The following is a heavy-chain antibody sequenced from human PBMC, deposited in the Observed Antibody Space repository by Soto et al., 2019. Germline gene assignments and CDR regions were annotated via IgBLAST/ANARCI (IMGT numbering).Heavy chain of an antibody. Sequence: EVQLLESGGGLVQPGGSLRLSCAASGFTFSSYALSWVRQAPGKGREWVSGISGSGGSTYYADSVKVRFTISRDNSKNTLYLQMNSLRAEDTAVYYCAKDGYCSGGSCYDLYFAYWGQGTLVTVYS. CDR1: GFTFSSYA. V-gene: IGHV3-23*01. CDR3: AKDGYCSGGSCYDLYFAY. J-gene: IGHJ4*02. D-gene: IGHD2-15*01. CDR2: ISGSGGST.